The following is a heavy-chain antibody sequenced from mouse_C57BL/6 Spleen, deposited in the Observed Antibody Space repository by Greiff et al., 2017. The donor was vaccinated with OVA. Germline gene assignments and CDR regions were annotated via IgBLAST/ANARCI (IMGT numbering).Heavy chain of an antibody. Sequence: VQLKQSGAELVRPGASVKLSCTASGFNIKDDYMHWVKQRPEQGLEWIGWIDPENGDTEYASKFQGKATITADPSSNTAFLQLISRTSEDTAVYYCTTSGSSSWFAYWGQGTLVTVSA. CDR1: GFNIKDDY. CDR2: IDPENGDT. CDR3: TTSGSSSWFAY. D-gene: IGHD1-1*01. J-gene: IGHJ3*01. V-gene: IGHV14-4*01.